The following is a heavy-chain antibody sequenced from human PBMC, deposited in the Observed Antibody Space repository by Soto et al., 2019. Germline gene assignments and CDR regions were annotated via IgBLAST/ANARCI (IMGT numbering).Heavy chain of an antibody. CDR2: IWYDGSNK. J-gene: IGHJ4*02. CDR3: ARVLSGSPTGFDY. Sequence: GGSLRLSCAASGFTFSSYGMHWVRQAPGKGLEWVAVIWYDGSNKYYADSVKGRFTISRDNSKNTLYLQMNSLRAEDTAVYYCARVLSGSPTGFDYWGQGTLVTVSS. D-gene: IGHD1-26*01. V-gene: IGHV3-33*01. CDR1: GFTFSSYG.